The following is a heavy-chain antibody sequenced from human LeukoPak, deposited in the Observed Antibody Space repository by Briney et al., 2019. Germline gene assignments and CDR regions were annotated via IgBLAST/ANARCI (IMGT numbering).Heavy chain of an antibody. Sequence: GGSLRLSCAASGFIFSNYDMLWVRQAPVTGLEWVAVASSIEGHRYYADSVRGRFTISRDNSKNTLYLQMTSLRPEDTAVYYCARGPIAVAAQTGVVDYWGQGTLVTVSS. V-gene: IGHV3-30*03. CDR3: ARGPIAVAAQTGVVDY. J-gene: IGHJ4*02. CDR1: GFIFSNYD. CDR2: ASSIEGHR. D-gene: IGHD6-19*01.